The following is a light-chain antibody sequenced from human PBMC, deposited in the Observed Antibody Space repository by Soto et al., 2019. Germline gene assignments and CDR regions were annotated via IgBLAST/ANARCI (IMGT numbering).Light chain of an antibody. J-gene: IGKJ1*01. Sequence: DIQMTQSPSSLSASVGDTVTITCRASQSISLFLNWYQQKTGKAPKLRIYAASRLQSGVPSRFNGNGSGTDFTLTSSSLQPEDFATYYCHQPDSIPETFGQGTKVEIK. CDR3: HQPDSIPET. CDR1: QSISLF. V-gene: IGKV1-39*01. CDR2: AAS.